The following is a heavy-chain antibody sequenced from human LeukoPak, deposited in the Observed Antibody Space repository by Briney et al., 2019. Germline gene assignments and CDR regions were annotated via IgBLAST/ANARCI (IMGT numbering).Heavy chain of an antibody. CDR3: ARDSDFDF. V-gene: IGHV3-7*05. J-gene: IGHJ4*02. Sequence: GGSLRLSCAASGFPFSSFWMSWVRQAPGKGLEWVAHIKQDGSEKYYVDSVKGRFTISRDNAKNSLYLQMNSLRAEGTAGYYCARDSDFDFWGQGTLVTVSS. CDR1: GFPFSSFW. CDR2: IKQDGSEK.